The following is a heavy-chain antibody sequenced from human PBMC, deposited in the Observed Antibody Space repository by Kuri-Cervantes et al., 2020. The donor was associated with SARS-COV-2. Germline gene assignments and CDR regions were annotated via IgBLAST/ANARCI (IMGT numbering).Heavy chain of an antibody. CDR3: ARQGYCSGGSCYSGAMDV. D-gene: IGHD2-15*01. J-gene: IGHJ6*02. Sequence: GGSLRLSCSASGFTFSSYAMHWVRQAPGKGLEYVSAISSNGGSTYYADSVKGRFTISRDNAKKSLYLEMNSLRAEDTAVYYCARQGYCSGGSCYSGAMDVWGQGTTVTVSS. CDR1: GFTFSSYA. CDR2: ISSNGGST. V-gene: IGHV3-64*04.